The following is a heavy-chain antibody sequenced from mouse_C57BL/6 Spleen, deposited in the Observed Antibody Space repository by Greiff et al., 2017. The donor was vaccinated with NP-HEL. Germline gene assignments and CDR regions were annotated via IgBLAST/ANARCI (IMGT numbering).Heavy chain of an antibody. J-gene: IGHJ4*01. V-gene: IGHV1-80*01. CDR1: GYAFSSYW. CDR3: ARRTAQATVDY. D-gene: IGHD3-2*02. CDR2: IYPGDGDT. Sequence: QVHVKQSGAELVKPGASVKISCKASGYAFSSYWMNWVKQRPGKGLEWIGQIYPGDGDTNYNGKFKGKATLTADKSSSTAYMQLSSLTSEDSAVYFCARRTAQATVDYWGQGTSVTVSS.